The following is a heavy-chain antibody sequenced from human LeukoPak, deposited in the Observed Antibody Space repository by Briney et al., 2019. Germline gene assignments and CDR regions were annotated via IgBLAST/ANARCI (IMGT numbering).Heavy chain of an antibody. Sequence: GESLRLSCAASGFTFSSYGMHWVRQAPGKGLEWVAVISYDGSNRYYADSVKGRFTISRDNSKNTLYLQMNSLRAEDTAVYYCARARSSYGYGDAFDIWGQGTMVTVSS. CDR1: GFTFSSYG. D-gene: IGHD5-18*01. CDR2: ISYDGSNR. V-gene: IGHV3-30*03. J-gene: IGHJ3*02. CDR3: ARARSSYGYGDAFDI.